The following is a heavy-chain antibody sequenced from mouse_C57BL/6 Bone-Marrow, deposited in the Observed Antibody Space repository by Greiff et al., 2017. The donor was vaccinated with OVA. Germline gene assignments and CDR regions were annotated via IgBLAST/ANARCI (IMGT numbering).Heavy chain of an antibody. CDR3: AREEYSNPYYYAMDY. Sequence: QVQLQQSGAELVMPGASVKLSCKASGYTFTSYWMHWVKQRPGQGLEWIGEIDPSDSYTNYNQKFKGKSTLTVDKSSSTAYMQLSSLTSEDSAVYYCAREEYSNPYYYAMDYWGQGTSVTVSS. J-gene: IGHJ4*01. D-gene: IGHD2-5*01. CDR2: IDPSDSYT. V-gene: IGHV1-69*01. CDR1: GYTFTSYW.